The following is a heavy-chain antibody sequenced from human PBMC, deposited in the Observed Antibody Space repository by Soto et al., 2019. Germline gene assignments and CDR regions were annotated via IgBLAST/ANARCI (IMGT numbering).Heavy chain of an antibody. J-gene: IGHJ4*02. CDR2: IIPFFGTA. CDR3: AKSAPMDARDKYYSDF. Sequence: SVKVSCKASGGTFSTFGISWVRQAPGQGLEWMGGIIPFFGTARYSQKFEDRITITADESTNTVYMDLRSLTSEDTAIYYCAKSAPMDARDKYYSDFWGQGAVVTFSA. CDR1: GGTFSTFG. D-gene: IGHD2-2*01. V-gene: IGHV1-69*13.